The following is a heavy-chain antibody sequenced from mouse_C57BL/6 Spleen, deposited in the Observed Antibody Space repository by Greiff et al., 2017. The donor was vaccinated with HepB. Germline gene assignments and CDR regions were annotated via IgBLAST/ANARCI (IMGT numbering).Heavy chain of an antibody. CDR1: GFTFSDYY. CDR3: ARQGSSGPWFAY. J-gene: IGHJ3*01. Sequence: EVKLMESGGGLVQPGGSLKLSCAASGFTFSDYYMYWVRQTPEKRLEWVAYISNGGGSTYYPDTVKGRFTISRDNAKNTLYLQMSRLKSEDTAMYYCARQGSSGPWFAYWGQGTLVTVSA. D-gene: IGHD3-2*02. CDR2: ISNGGGST. V-gene: IGHV5-12*01.